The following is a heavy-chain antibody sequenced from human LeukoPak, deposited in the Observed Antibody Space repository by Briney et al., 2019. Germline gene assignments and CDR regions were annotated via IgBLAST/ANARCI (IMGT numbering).Heavy chain of an antibody. CDR1: GFTFSSYA. V-gene: IGHV3-23*01. CDR3: AKDHTKFY. J-gene: IGHJ4*02. D-gene: IGHD2-8*01. Sequence: GGSLRLSCAASGFTFSSYAMSWVRQAPGKGLKWVSGISASGDSTFYADSVKGRFTISRDNSKNTLFLQMNSLRAEDTAVYYCAKDHTKFYWGQGTLVTVSS. CDR2: ISASGDST.